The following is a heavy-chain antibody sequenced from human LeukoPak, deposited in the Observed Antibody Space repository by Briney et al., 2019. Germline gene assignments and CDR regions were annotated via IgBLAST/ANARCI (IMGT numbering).Heavy chain of an antibody. CDR3: ARVRIVGAPEAFDI. CDR2: MNPNSGNT. Sequence: GASVKVSCKASGYTFTSYDINWVRQATGQGLEWMGWMNPNSGNTGYAQKFQGRVTITRNTSISTAYMELSSLRSEDTAVYYCARVRIVGAPEAFDIWGQGTMVTVSS. J-gene: IGHJ3*02. D-gene: IGHD1-26*01. CDR1: GYTFTSYD. V-gene: IGHV1-8*03.